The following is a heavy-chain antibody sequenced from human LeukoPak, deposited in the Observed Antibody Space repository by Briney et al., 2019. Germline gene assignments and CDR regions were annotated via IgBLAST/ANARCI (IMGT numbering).Heavy chain of an antibody. J-gene: IGHJ4*02. CDR1: GFTFSSYS. Sequence: PGGSLRLSCAASGFTFSSYSMNWVRQAPGKGLEWVSSISSSSSYIYYAGSVKGRFTISSDNAKNSLYLQMNSLSAEDTAVYYCARAIAVAGTLGYWGQGTLVTVSS. CDR3: ARAIAVAGTLGY. V-gene: IGHV3-21*01. CDR2: ISSSSSYI. D-gene: IGHD6-19*01.